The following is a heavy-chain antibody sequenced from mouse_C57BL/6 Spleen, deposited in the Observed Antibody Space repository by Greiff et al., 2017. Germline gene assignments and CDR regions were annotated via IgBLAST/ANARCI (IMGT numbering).Heavy chain of an antibody. CDR3: ASFYYGYDVAWFAY. CDR1: GYAFSSYW. Sequence: LVESGAELVKPGASVKISCKASGYAFSSYWMHWVKQRPGQGLEWIGNINPSNGGTNYNEKFKSKATLTVDKSSSTAYMQLSSLTSEDSAVYYCASFYYGYDVAWFAYWGQGTLVTVSA. D-gene: IGHD2-2*01. CDR2: INPSNGGT. V-gene: IGHV1-53*01. J-gene: IGHJ3*01.